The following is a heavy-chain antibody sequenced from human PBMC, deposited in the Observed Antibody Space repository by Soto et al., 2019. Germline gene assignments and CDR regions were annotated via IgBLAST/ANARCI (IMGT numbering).Heavy chain of an antibody. D-gene: IGHD1-1*01. V-gene: IGHV4-39*01. Sequence: QLQLQESGPGLVKPSETLSLTCNASGGSITSSGSAWGWIRQSPGKGLEWIGTIDYSGNIYYIPSLNSRITISVYTSKNQISLKLSSVTAADTAVYYCARHIHNQGFEYYFDSWGQGTLVTVSS. CDR3: ARHIHNQGFEYYFDS. CDR2: IDYSGNI. J-gene: IGHJ4*02. CDR1: GGSITSSGSA.